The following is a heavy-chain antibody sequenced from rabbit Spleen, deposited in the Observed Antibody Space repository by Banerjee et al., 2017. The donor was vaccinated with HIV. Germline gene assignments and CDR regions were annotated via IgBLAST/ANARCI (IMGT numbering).Heavy chain of an antibody. Sequence: QEQLVESGGGLVQPEGSLTLTCKASGFDFSDKAVMCWVRQAPGKGLQWIACINAITGRAVYATWAKGRFTFSKTSSTVTLQMTSLTAADTATYFCARDTGSSFSSYGMDLWGPGTLVTVS. J-gene: IGHJ6*01. V-gene: IGHV1S45*01. CDR3: ARDTGSSFSSYGMDL. CDR1: GFDFSDKAV. CDR2: INAITGRA. D-gene: IGHD8-1*01.